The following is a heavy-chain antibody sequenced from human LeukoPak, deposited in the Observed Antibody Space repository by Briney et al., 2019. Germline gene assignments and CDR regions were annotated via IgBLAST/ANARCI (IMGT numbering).Heavy chain of an antibody. V-gene: IGHV3-23*01. CDR1: GFTFSSYV. Sequence: GGSLRLSCAASGFTFSSYVMHWVRQAPGKGLEWVSAVSNSGGSTFYADSVMGRFTISRDNSRNTLYLQMNSLRAEDTAVYYCARDRPYFDYWGQGTLVTVSS. J-gene: IGHJ4*02. CDR3: ARDRPYFDY. CDR2: VSNSGGST.